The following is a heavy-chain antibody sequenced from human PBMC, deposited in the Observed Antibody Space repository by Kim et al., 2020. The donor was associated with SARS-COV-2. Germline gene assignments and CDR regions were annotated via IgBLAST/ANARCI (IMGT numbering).Heavy chain of an antibody. Sequence: GGSLRPSCAASGFTFSSYAMHWVRQAPGKGLEWVAVISYDGSNKYFVDSVQGRFTISRDNSKNMLYLQMNSLRAEDTAVYYCARGKSDLFDTGGVRNWF. CDR3: ARGKSDLFDTGGVRNWF. CDR1: GFTFSSYA. V-gene: IGHV3-30*04. J-gene: IGHJ5*01. CDR2: ISYDGSNK. D-gene: IGHD2-8*02.